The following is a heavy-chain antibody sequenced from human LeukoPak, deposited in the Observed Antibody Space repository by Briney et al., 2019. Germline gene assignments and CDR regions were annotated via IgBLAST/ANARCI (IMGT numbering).Heavy chain of an antibody. CDR3: ERAQVGDGTDDAFDI. CDR1: GFTFSSYV. D-gene: IGHD3-16*01. CDR2: IWYDGSNK. V-gene: IGHV3-33*01. J-gene: IGHJ3*02. Sequence: GRSLRLSCAASGFTFSSYVMHWVRQAPGKGLEWVAVIWYDGSNKDYADSVKDRFRISRENSKNTLYLQMNSLRAEDTAVYYCERAQVGDGTDDAFDIWGQGTMVTVSS.